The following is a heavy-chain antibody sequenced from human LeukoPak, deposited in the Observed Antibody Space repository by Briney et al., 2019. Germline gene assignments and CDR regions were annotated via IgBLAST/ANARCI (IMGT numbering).Heavy chain of an antibody. CDR1: GFTFSSYS. CDR3: ARDAQHLVDLYYYYYYYMDV. J-gene: IGHJ6*03. CDR2: ISSSSTTI. Sequence: SGGSLRLSCAASGFTFSSYSMNWVRQAPGKGLEWVSYISSSSTTIYYADSVKGRFTISRDNAKNSLYLQINSLRDEDTAVYYCARDAQHLVDLYYYYYYYMDVWGKGTTVTVSS. D-gene: IGHD6-13*01. V-gene: IGHV3-48*02.